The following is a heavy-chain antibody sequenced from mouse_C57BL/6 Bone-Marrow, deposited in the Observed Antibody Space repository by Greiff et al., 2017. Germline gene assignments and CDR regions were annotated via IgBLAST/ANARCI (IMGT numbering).Heavy chain of an antibody. CDR2: INYDGSST. V-gene: IGHV5-16*01. CDR3: ARKRWGWYFDV. J-gene: IGHJ1*03. Sequence: EVHLVESEGGLVQPGSSMKLSCTASGFTFSDYYMAWVRQVPEKGLEWVANINYDGSSTYYLDSLKSRFIISRDNAKNILYLQMSSLKSEDTATYYCARKRWGWYFDVWGTGTTVTVSS. CDR1: GFTFSDYY. D-gene: IGHD2-3*01.